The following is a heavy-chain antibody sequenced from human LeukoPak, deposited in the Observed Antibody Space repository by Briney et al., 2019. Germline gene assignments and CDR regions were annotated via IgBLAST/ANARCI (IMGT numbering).Heavy chain of an antibody. D-gene: IGHD1-26*01. V-gene: IGHV3-7*01. Sequence: PGGSLRLSCAASGFTFSSYWMSWVRQAPGKGLEWVANIKQDGSEKYYVDSVKGRFTISRDNAKNSLYLQMNSLRAEDTAVYYCARDGVVGELLGNWFDPWGQGTLVTVSS. CDR2: IKQDGSEK. CDR3: ARDGVVGELLGNWFDP. J-gene: IGHJ5*02. CDR1: GFTFSSYW.